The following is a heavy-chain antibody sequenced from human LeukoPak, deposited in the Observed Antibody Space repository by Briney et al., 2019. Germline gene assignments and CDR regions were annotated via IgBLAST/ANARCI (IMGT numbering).Heavy chain of an antibody. D-gene: IGHD3-22*01. CDR1: GGSFSGYY. J-gene: IGHJ3*02. CDR2: INHSGST. CDR3: ARVDYYDSSGYHTAFDI. Sequence: SETLSLTCAVYGGSFSGYYWSWIRQPPGKGLEWIGEINHSGSTNYNPSLKSRVTISVDTSKNQFSLKLSSVTTADTAVYYCARVDYYDSSGYHTAFDIWGQGTMVTVSS. V-gene: IGHV4-34*01.